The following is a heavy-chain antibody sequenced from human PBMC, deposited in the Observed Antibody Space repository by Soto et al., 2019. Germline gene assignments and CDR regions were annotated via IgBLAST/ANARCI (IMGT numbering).Heavy chain of an antibody. V-gene: IGHV1-69*13. Sequence: SVKVSCKASGGTFSSYAISWVRQAPGQGLEWMGGIIPIFGTANYAQKFQGRVTITADESTSTAYMELSSLRSEDTAVYYCAKYYYDSSGYYSDYYYGMDVRGQGTTVTVSS. CDR1: GGTFSSYA. D-gene: IGHD3-22*01. CDR2: IIPIFGTA. J-gene: IGHJ6*02. CDR3: AKYYYDSSGYYSDYYYGMDV.